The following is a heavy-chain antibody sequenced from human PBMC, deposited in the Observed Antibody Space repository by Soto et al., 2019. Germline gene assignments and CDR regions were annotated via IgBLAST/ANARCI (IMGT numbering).Heavy chain of an antibody. D-gene: IGHD6-19*01. Sequence: PGGSLRLSCVTSGFTFNTFAMSWVRRAPGKGLEWVSAISISGDRTYYADSVKGRFFISRDNSNNTLFLRVSSLRVEDTATYYWAKGGSSGWRNYFDHWGRGTPVTVSS. J-gene: IGHJ4*02. CDR3: AKGGSSGWRNYFDH. CDR1: GFTFNTFA. CDR2: ISISGDRT. V-gene: IGHV3-23*01.